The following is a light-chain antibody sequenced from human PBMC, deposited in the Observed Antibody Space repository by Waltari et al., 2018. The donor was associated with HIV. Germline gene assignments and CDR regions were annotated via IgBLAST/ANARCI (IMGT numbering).Light chain of an antibody. J-gene: IGLJ2*01. CDR1: SRDVGAYNL. CDR2: EVT. CDR3: CSYTGTGIV. Sequence: QSALTQPAPVSGSPGQSITIPCTGTSRDVGAYNLVSWYQQHPGPAPKLMIFEVTKRRSGVSDRFSCSRSGNTASLTISGLQAEDEGDYQCCSYTGTGIVFGGGTKLTVL. V-gene: IGLV2-23*02.